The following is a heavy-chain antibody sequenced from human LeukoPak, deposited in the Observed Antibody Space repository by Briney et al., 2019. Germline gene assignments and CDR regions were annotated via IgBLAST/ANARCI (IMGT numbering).Heavy chain of an antibody. Sequence: ASVKVSCKASGGTFSSYAISWVRQAPGQGLEWMGRIIPIFGTANYAQKFQGRVTITTDESTSTAYMELSSLRSEDTAVYYCARDRYCSSTSCYPMDVWGKGTTVTVSS. CDR2: IIPIFGTA. CDR1: GGTFSSYA. J-gene: IGHJ6*03. V-gene: IGHV1-69*05. D-gene: IGHD2-2*01. CDR3: ARDRYCSSTSCYPMDV.